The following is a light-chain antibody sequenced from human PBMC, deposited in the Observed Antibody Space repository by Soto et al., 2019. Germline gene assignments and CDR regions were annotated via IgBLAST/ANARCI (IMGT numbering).Light chain of an antibody. CDR3: YSYAGSYTLV. CDR1: SSDVGGYNY. J-gene: IGLJ3*02. CDR2: DVS. Sequence: QSALTQPRSVSGSPGQSVTISCTGTSSDVGGYNYVSWYQQQPGKAHKLMNYDVSERPSGVPHRFSGSKSGNTASLTISGLQDEDDAYHYCYSYAGSYTLVFGGGTKVTVL. V-gene: IGLV2-11*01.